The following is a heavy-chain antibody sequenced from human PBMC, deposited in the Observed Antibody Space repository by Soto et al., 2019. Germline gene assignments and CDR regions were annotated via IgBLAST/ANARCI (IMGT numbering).Heavy chain of an antibody. J-gene: IGHJ4*02. V-gene: IGHV6-1*01. D-gene: IGHD3-9*01. CDR2: TYYRSKRHN. CDR1: GDSVSSNRAA. CDR3: ARDYDIWAGYAERRYFDY. Sequence: TLSLTRVIPGDSVSSNRAARDWVSPSASRGLEWLGRTYYRSKRHNHPEVSVKRRITNNPDTSKDQFSLQLNSVTPEDTAAYYCARDYDIWAGYAERRYFDYWGQGTLVTVSS.